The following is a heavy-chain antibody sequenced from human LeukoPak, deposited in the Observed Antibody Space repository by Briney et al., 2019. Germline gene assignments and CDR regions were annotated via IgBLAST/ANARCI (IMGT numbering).Heavy chain of an antibody. J-gene: IGHJ6*02. Sequence: ASVKVSCKVSGYTLTELSMHWVRQAPGKGLEWMGGFDPEDGETIYAQKFQGRVTMTEDTSTDTAYMKLSSLRSEDTAVYYCATARSYYYGMDVWGQGTTVTVSS. CDR2: FDPEDGET. CDR3: ATARSYYYGMDV. V-gene: IGHV1-24*01. CDR1: GYTLTELS.